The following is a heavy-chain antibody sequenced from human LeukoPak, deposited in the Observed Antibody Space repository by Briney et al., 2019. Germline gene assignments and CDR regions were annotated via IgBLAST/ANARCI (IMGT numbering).Heavy chain of an antibody. V-gene: IGHV3-30*18. CDR3: AKNCPVAESSWYLNGCDY. Sequence: GGSLRLSCAASGFTFSSYGMHWVHQAPGKGLEWVAVISYDGSNKYYADSVKGRFTISRDNSENTLYLQMNSLRAEDTAVYYCAKNCPVAESSWYLNGCDYWGQGTLVTVSS. CDR1: GFTFSSYG. J-gene: IGHJ4*02. D-gene: IGHD6-13*01. CDR2: ISYDGSNK.